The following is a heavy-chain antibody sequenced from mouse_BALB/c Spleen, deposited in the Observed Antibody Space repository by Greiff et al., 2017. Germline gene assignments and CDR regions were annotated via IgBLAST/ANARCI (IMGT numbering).Heavy chain of an antibody. V-gene: IGHV2-9*02. Sequence: VKVVESGPGLVAPSQSLSITCTVSGFSLTSYGVHWVRQTPGKGLEWLGVIWAGGSTNYNSALMSRLSISKDNSKSQVFLKMNSLQTDDTAMYYCARDRGYYGNCWAYWGQGTLVTVSA. CDR3: ARDRGYYGNCWAY. D-gene: IGHD2-1*01. CDR1: GFSLTSYG. CDR2: IWAGGST. J-gene: IGHJ3*01.